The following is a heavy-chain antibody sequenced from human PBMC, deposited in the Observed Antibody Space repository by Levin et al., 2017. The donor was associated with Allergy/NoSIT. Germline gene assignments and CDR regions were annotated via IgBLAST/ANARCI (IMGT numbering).Heavy chain of an antibody. V-gene: IGHV3-21*01. CDR2: ISSSGSFI. CDR1: TFTFSSYN. Sequence: PGGSLRLSCAASTFTFSSYNMNWVRQAPGKGLEWVSSISSSGSFIHYADPVKGRFTISRDNAKNSLYLQMNSLRAEDTAVYYCARDDRACGRYCISTRGAGAGYYFDYWGQGTLVTVSS. CDR3: ARDDRACGRYCISTRGAGAGYYFDY. J-gene: IGHJ4*02. D-gene: IGHD2-2*01.